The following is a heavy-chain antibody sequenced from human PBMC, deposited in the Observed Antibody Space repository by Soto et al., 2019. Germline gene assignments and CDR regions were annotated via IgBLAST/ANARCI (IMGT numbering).Heavy chain of an antibody. CDR1: GGSFSGYY. V-gene: IGHV4-34*01. CDR2: INHSGST. CDR3: ARETGRYSMVREYGMDV. Sequence: QVQLQQWGAGLLKPSETLSLTCAVYGGSFSGYYWCWIRQPPGKGLEWIGEINHSGSTNYNPSLKSRVTISVDTPKNQFYLKLSSVTAADTAVYYCARETGRYSMVREYGMDVWGQGTTVTVSS. D-gene: IGHD3-10*01. J-gene: IGHJ6*02.